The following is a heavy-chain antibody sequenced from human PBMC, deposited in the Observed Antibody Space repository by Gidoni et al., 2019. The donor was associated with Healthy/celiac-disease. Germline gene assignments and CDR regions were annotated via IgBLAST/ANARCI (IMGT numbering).Heavy chain of an antibody. CDR3: ASRFGELLDWCDP. CDR1: GCTFSSYT. CDR2: IIPIRGIA. D-gene: IGHD3-10*01. J-gene: IGHJ5*02. V-gene: IGHV1-69*02. Sequence: VQLVQSGAEVQKPGSSVKVSCKASGCTFSSYTISWVRQAPGQGLEWMGRIIPIRGIANDAQKFQGRVTITADKATSTAYMELSSLRSEDTAVYYCASRFGELLDWCDPWGQGTLVTVSS.